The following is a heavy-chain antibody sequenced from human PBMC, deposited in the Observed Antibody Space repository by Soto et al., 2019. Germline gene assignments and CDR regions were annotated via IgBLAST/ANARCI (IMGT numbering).Heavy chain of an antibody. Sequence: ASVKVSCKASGYTFTSYAMHWVRQAPGQRLEWMGWINAGNGNTKYSQKFQGRVTITRDTSASTAYMELSSLRSEDTAVYYCARAFSRLETYYYGSGSYEGMDVWGQGTTVTVSS. CDR1: GYTFTSYA. V-gene: IGHV1-3*01. D-gene: IGHD3-10*01. CDR3: ARAFSRLETYYYGSGSYEGMDV. J-gene: IGHJ6*02. CDR2: INAGNGNT.